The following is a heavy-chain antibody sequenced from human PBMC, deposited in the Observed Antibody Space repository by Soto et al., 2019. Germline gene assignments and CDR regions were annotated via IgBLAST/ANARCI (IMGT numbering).Heavy chain of an antibody. CDR3: ASSYSTFDY. CDR2: ISYDGSNK. V-gene: IGHV3-30*03. Sequence: PGGSLRLSCAASGFTFSSYGMHWVRQAPGKGLEWVAVISYDGSNKYYADSVKGRFTISRDNSKNTLYLQMNSLRAEDTAVYYCASSYSTFDYWGQGTLVTVSS. CDR1: GFTFSSYG. J-gene: IGHJ4*02. D-gene: IGHD1-26*01.